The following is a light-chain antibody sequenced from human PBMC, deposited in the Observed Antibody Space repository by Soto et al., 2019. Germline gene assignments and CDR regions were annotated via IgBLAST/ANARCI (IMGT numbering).Light chain of an antibody. J-gene: IGLJ3*02. V-gene: IGLV1-40*01. Sequence: QSVLTQPPSVSGAPGQRVTISCTGSSSKIVAGSDVHWYQQLPGTAPKLLIYGNSNRPSGVPDRFSGSKSGTSASLAITGLQAEDEADYCWQSYDSRLSGSVFGGGTELTVL. CDR3: QSYDSRLSGSV. CDR2: GNS. CDR1: SSKIVAGSD.